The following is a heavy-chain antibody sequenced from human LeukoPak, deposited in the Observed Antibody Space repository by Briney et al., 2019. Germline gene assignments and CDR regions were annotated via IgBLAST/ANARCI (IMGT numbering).Heavy chain of an antibody. V-gene: IGHV4-38-2*01. D-gene: IGHD1-26*01. CDR1: GYSINSGYC. Sequence: SETLSLTCAVSGYSINSGYCWGWIRQPPGKGLEWIGGIDHSGNTHYNPSLKNRVTISVDTSKKQFSLKLSSVTAADTAFYYCARYIVSYPHDAFDIWGQGTMVTVSS. J-gene: IGHJ3*02. CDR2: IDHSGNT. CDR3: ARYIVSYPHDAFDI.